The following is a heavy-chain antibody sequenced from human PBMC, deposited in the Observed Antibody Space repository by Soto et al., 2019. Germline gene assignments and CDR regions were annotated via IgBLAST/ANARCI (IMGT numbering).Heavy chain of an antibody. D-gene: IGHD3-3*01. CDR2: MNPNSGNT. J-gene: IGHJ6*03. Sequence: ASVKVSCKASGYTFTSYDINWVRQATGQGLEWMGWMNPNSGNTGYAQKFQGRVTMTRNTSISTAYMELSSLRSEDTAVYYCGRVLYDFWSGPDYYYMDVWGKGTTVTVSS. CDR3: GRVLYDFWSGPDYYYMDV. V-gene: IGHV1-8*01. CDR1: GYTFTSYD.